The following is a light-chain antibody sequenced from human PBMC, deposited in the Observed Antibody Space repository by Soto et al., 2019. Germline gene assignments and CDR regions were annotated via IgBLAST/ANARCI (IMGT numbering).Light chain of an antibody. CDR2: EVT. CDR3: SSYTSRSPCV. CDR1: SSDVGGYNS. Sequence: QSVLTQPASVSGSPGQSITISCTGTSSDVGGYNSVSWYQQHPGKAPKLVIYEVTNRPSGISNRFSGSKSGNTASLTISGLQAEDEADYFCSSYTSRSPCVFGTGTKVTVL. J-gene: IGLJ1*01. V-gene: IGLV2-14*01.